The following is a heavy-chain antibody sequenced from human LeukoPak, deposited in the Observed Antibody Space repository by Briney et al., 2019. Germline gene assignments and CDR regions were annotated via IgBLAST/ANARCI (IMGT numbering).Heavy chain of an antibody. D-gene: IGHD6-13*01. CDR3: ARDEGRIAVAVPLFDY. CDR1: GYTFTASY. Sequence: ASVRVSCKASGYTFTASYMHWVRQAPGQGLEWMGIINPSGGSTSYAQKLQGRVTMTTDTSTSTAYMELRSLRSDDTAVYYCARDEGRIAVAVPLFDYWGQGTLVSASS. CDR2: INPSGGST. V-gene: IGHV1-46*01. J-gene: IGHJ4*02.